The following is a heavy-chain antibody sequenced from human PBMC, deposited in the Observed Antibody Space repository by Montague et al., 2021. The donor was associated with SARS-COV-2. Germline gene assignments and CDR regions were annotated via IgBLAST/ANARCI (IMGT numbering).Heavy chain of an antibody. Sequence: SETLSLTCTVSGDSTSSGGYFWGRIRQPPGKGLEWIASIHIGGTSYLNPSLKSRVTISIDSSKNQFSLNVTSVTAADTAVYFCARSRDWYLGNWGQGTLATVSS. CDR2: IHIGGTS. CDR1: GDSTSSGGYF. J-gene: IGHJ4*02. D-gene: IGHD3-9*01. V-gene: IGHV4-39*07. CDR3: ARSRDWYLGN.